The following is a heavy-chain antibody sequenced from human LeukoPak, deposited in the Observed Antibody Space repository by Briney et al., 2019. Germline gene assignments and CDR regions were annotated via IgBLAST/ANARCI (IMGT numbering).Heavy chain of an antibody. CDR1: GFNFNTYS. V-gene: IGHV3-48*04. CDR3: ARGIAVAGYYYYGMDV. J-gene: IGHJ6*02. D-gene: IGHD6-19*01. CDR2: IISSSSTI. Sequence: PGGSLRLSCVASGFNFNTYSMNWVRQAPGKGLEWISYIISSSSTIYYADSVKGRFTISRDNAKNSLYLQMNSLRAEDTAVYYCARGIAVAGYYYYGMDVWGQGTTVTVSS.